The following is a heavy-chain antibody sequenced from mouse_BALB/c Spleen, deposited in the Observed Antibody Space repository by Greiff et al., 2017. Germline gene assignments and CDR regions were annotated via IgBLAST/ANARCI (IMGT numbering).Heavy chain of an antibody. J-gene: IGHJ3*01. V-gene: IGHV1-7*01. D-gene: IGHD2-4*01. CDR2: INPSTGYT. CDR1: GYTFTSYW. CDR3: ATMITTRVFAY. Sequence: QVQLKQSGAELAKPGASVKMSCKASGYTFTSYWMHWVKQRPGQGLEWIGYINPSTGYTEYNQKFKDKATLTADKSSSTAYMQLSSLTSEDSAVYYCATMITTRVFAYWGQGTLVTVSA.